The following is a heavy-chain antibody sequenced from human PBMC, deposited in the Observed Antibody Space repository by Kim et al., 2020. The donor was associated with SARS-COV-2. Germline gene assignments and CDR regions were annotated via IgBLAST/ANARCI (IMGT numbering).Heavy chain of an antibody. D-gene: IGHD6-13*01. V-gene: IGHV3-21*01. CDR1: RFTFSSYS. J-gene: IGHJ4*02. CDR2: ISSSSSYI. Sequence: GGSLRLSCAASRFTFSSYSMNWVRQAPGKGLEWVSSISSSSSYIYYADSVKGRFTISRDNAKNSLYLQMNSLRAEDTAVYYCARGEQQLVCDYWGQGTLVTVSS. CDR3: ARGEQQLVCDY.